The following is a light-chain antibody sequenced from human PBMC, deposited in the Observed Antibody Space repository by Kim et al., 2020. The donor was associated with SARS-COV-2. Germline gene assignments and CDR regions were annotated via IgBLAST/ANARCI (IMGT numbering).Light chain of an antibody. CDR3: QQHHSFPLT. CDR1: QGINSN. V-gene: IGKV1-9*01. J-gene: IGKJ4*01. CDR2: SAF. Sequence: SASVGDTVTITCRASQGINSNLAWYQQRPGEAPNLLIYSAFTLHSGVPSRFSGSGSGTDFTLTITSLQPEDFATYHCQQHHSFPLTFGGGTKLEI.